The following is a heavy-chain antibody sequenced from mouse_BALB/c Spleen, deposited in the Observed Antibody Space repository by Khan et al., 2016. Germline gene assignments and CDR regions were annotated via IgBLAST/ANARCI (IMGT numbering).Heavy chain of an antibody. V-gene: IGHV5-4*02. J-gene: IGHJ4*01. CDR3: ARYCHYAVDY. Sequence: EVELVESGGGLVKSGGSLKLSCAASGFTFSDYYMYWIRQTPEKRLEWVATISDGGDYTYYPASVQGRFTISRDNAKNNLYLQLSSLTPEATAMYYCARYCHYAVDYGGQGTSLTVSS. CDR1: GFTFSDYY. CDR2: ISDGGDYT.